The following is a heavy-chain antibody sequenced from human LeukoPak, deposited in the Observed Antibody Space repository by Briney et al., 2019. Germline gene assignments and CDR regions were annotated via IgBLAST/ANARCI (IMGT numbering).Heavy chain of an antibody. CDR1: GFTFSSYW. D-gene: IGHD6-19*01. J-gene: IGHJ4*02. V-gene: IGHV3-7*01. CDR2: IKQDGSEK. Sequence: PGGSLRLSCAASGFTFSSYWMSWVRQAPGKGLEWVANIKQDGSEKHYVDSVKGRLTISRDNAKNSLYLQMNSLRDEDTAVYYCGYSSGWIFDYWGQGTQVTVSS. CDR3: GYSSGWIFDY.